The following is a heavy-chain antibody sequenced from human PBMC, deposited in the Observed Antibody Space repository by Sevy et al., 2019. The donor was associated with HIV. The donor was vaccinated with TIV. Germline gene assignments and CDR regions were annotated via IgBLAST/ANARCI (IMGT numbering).Heavy chain of an antibody. D-gene: IGHD3-3*01. CDR2: IYSGGST. CDR3: ARGRGVFGAVAINWFDP. J-gene: IGHJ5*02. Sequence: GGSLRLSCAASGFTVSSSYMTWVRQPPGKGLEWVSVIYSGGSTYYGDSVKGRFTISRDNSKNTLYLQMNNLRADDTAVYYGARGRGVFGAVAINWFDPWGQGALVTVSS. V-gene: IGHV3-53*01. CDR1: GFTVSSSY.